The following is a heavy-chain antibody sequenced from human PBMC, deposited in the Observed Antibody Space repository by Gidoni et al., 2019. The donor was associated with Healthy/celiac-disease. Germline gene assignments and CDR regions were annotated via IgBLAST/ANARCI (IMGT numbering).Heavy chain of an antibody. CDR3: ARDPAYGSGLGDAFDI. CDR2: IIPILGIA. Sequence: PGQGLEWMGRIIPILGIANYAQKFQGRVTITADKSTSTAYMELSSLRSEDTAVYYCARDPAYGSGLGDAFDIWGQGTMVTVSS. J-gene: IGHJ3*02. D-gene: IGHD3-10*01. V-gene: IGHV1-69*04.